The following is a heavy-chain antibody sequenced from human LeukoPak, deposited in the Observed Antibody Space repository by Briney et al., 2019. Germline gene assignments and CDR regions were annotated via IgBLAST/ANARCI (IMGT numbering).Heavy chain of an antibody. Sequence: SVKVSCKASGYTFTGYYMHWVRQAPGQGLEWMGGIIPIFDTGNYAQKFQGRLTITADESTSTAYMELSSLRSEDTAVYYCARTYYYDSSGYYFDYWGQGTLVTVSS. CDR2: IIPIFDTG. V-gene: IGHV1-69*13. D-gene: IGHD3-22*01. CDR1: GYTFTGYY. J-gene: IGHJ4*02. CDR3: ARTYYYDSSGYYFDY.